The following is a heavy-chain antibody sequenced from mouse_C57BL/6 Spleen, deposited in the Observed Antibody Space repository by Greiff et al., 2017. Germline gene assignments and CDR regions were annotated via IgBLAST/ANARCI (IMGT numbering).Heavy chain of an antibody. CDR1: GYTFTSYG. CDR2: IYPRSGNT. D-gene: IGHD2-10*02. CDR3: ARSGYGTAVDY. J-gene: IGHJ2*01. V-gene: IGHV1-81*01. Sequence: VQLMESGAELARPGASVKLSCKASGYTFTSYGISWVKQRTGQGLEWIGEIYPRSGNTYYNEKFKGKATLTADKSSSTAYMELRSLTSEDSAVYFCARSGYGTAVDYWGQGTTLTVSS.